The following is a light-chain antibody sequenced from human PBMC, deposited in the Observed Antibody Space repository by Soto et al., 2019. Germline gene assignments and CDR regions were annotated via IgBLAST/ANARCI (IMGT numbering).Light chain of an antibody. J-gene: IGKJ5*01. Sequence: DIQMTQSPSSLSASVGDRVTITCQARQDIKHYLKWYRQKPEKAPNLLIYDTSVLETGVPSRFSGSGSGTDFTFTISSLQPEDIATYYCQQYDNLPITFGQGTRLEIK. CDR3: QQYDNLPIT. CDR2: DTS. CDR1: QDIKHY. V-gene: IGKV1-33*01.